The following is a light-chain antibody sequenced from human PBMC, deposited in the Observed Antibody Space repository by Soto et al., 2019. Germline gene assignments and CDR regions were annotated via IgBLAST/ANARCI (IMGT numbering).Light chain of an antibody. CDR1: SGHSSYI. V-gene: IGLV4-60*02. Sequence: QPVLTQSSSASASLGSSVKLTCTLNSGHSSYIIAWHQQQPGKAPRFLMKLESSGSYNKESGVPDRFSGSSSGADRYLTISNLQFEDEADYYCETWEGYFWVFGGGTKLTVL. J-gene: IGLJ3*02. CDR2: LESSGSY. CDR3: ETWEGYFWV.